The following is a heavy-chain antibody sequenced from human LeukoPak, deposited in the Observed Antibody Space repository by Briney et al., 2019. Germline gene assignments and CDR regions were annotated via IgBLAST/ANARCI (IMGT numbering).Heavy chain of an antibody. CDR2: INPILGIA. CDR1: GCTFSSYA. D-gene: IGHD6-13*01. Sequence: GASVKVSCKASGCTFSSYALSWVRQAPGQGLEWMGRINPILGIANYAQKFQGRVTITADKSTSTAYMELSSLRSEDTAVYYCARDRAGALIADAFDIWGQGTMVTVSS. CDR3: ARDRAGALIADAFDI. J-gene: IGHJ3*02. V-gene: IGHV1-69*04.